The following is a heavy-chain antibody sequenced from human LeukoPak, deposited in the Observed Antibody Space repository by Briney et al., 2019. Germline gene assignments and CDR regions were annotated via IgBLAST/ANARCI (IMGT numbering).Heavy chain of an antibody. D-gene: IGHD2-15*01. J-gene: IGHJ4*02. V-gene: IGHV3-72*01. Sequence: GGSLRLSCAVSGFTFSDHYMDWVRQAPGKGLEWVGRTRNKANGYTTEYAASVKGRFTISRDDSKSSLYLQMNSLRTEDTAVYYCTRTEFCSAGRCYSDYFDCWGQGTLVTVSS. CDR3: TRTEFCSAGRCYSDYFDC. CDR1: GFTFSDHY. CDR2: TRNKANGYTT.